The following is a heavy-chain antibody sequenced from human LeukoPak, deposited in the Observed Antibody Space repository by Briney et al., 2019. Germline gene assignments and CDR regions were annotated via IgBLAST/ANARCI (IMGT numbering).Heavy chain of an antibody. CDR3: ARGSQSPYCSSTSCYCDY. J-gene: IGHJ4*02. CDR1: GGTFSSYA. V-gene: IGHV1-18*01. Sequence: ASVKVSCKASGGTFSSYAISWVRQAPGQGLEWMGWISGYNGNTNYAQKLQGRVTMTTDTSTSTASMELRSLRSDDTAVYYCARGSQSPYCSSTSCYCDYWGQGTLVTVSS. D-gene: IGHD2-2*01. CDR2: ISGYNGNT.